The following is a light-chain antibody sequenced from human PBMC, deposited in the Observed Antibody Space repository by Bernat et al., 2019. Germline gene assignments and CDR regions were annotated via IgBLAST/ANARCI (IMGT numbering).Light chain of an antibody. V-gene: IGKV1-16*01. CDR2: GAS. Sequence: DIQMTQSPSSLSASVGDRVTITCRATQDISKYLAWFQQKPGKAPKSLIYGASTLHSGVPSRFSGSGSGTDFTLTISSLQPDDLATYSCQQYDRYPLSFGGGTKVEVK. CDR3: QQYDRYPLS. CDR1: QDISKY. J-gene: IGKJ4*01.